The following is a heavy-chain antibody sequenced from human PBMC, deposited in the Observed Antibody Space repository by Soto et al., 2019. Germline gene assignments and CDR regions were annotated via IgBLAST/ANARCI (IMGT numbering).Heavy chain of an antibody. Sequence: EVQLVESGGGLVKPGGSLRLSCAASGFTFSSYSMNWVRQAPGKGLEWVSSISSSSSYIYYADSVKGRFTISRDNAKNSLYLQKNSLRAEDTAVYYCARDRVAGAGSAGSSDYWGQGTLVTVSS. CDR3: ARDRVAGAGSAGSSDY. J-gene: IGHJ4*02. D-gene: IGHD6-19*01. V-gene: IGHV3-21*01. CDR2: ISSSSSYI. CDR1: GFTFSSYS.